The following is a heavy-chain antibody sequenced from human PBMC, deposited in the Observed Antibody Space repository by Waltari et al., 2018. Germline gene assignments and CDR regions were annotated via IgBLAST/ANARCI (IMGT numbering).Heavy chain of an antibody. CDR1: GFTSSKFW. D-gene: IGHD3-16*01. J-gene: IGHJ6*02. CDR2: IYQDGSVT. CDR3: VRDDDGGMWAV. Sequence: EVQLVESGGGLVQPGGSLILSCAASGFTSSKFWMSWVGQAPGKGLEWMANIYQDGSVTNYVDSVKGRFTTSRDNARNSLYLQMNSLRADDTAVYYCVRDDDGGMWAVWGQGTTVTVSS. V-gene: IGHV3-7*01.